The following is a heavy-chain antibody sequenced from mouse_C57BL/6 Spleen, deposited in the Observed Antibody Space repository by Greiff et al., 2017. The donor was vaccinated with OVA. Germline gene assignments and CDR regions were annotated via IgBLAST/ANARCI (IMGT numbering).Heavy chain of an antibody. J-gene: IGHJ3*01. Sequence: EVHLVESGGGLVKPGGSLKLSCAASGFTFSDYGMHWVRQAPEKGLEWVAYISSGSSTIYYADTVKGRFTISRDNAKNTLFLQMTSLRSEDTAMYYCARPGYYGSSYEGFAYWGQGTLVTVSA. CDR2: ISSGSSTI. D-gene: IGHD1-1*01. CDR3: ARPGYYGSSYEGFAY. CDR1: GFTFSDYG. V-gene: IGHV5-17*01.